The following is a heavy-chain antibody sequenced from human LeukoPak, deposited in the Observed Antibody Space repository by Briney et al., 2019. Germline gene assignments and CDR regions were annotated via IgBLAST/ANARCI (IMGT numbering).Heavy chain of an antibody. D-gene: IGHD3-10*01. CDR2: ITGSGDGT. J-gene: IGHJ4*02. CDR1: GFTFSSYA. CDR3: VKGFVHPTFYFEY. Sequence: GGSLRLSCAASGFTFSSYAMMWVRQSPEKGLEWVSSITGSGDGTYYADSVRGRFTISRDNSKNTLYLQMNSLRAEDTAVYFCVKGFVHPTFYFEYWGQGTLVTVSS. V-gene: IGHV3-23*01.